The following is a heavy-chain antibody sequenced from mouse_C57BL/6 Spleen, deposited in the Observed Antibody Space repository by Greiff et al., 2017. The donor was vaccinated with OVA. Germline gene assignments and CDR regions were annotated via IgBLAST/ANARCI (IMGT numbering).Heavy chain of an antibody. Sequence: VQLQQSGAELARPGASVKMSCKASGYTFTSYTMHWVKQRPGQGLEWIGYLNPSSGYTKYNQKFKDKATLTADKSSSTAYMQLSSLTSEDSAVYYCARATVYYFDYWGQGTTLTVSS. CDR1: GYTFTSYT. V-gene: IGHV1-4*01. CDR3: ARATVYYFDY. D-gene: IGHD1-1*01. CDR2: LNPSSGYT. J-gene: IGHJ2*01.